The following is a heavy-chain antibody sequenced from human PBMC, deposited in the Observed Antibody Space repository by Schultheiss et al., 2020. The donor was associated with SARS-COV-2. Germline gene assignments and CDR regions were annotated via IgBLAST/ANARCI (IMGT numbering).Heavy chain of an antibody. CDR3: ARDGVRPADYYYYYMDV. D-gene: IGHD2-2*01. V-gene: IGHV3-48*01. CDR1: GFTFSTYN. J-gene: IGHJ6*03. CDR2: IDSSGGNI. Sequence: GGSLRLSCAASGFTFSTYNMNWVRQAPGKGLEWVSYIDSSGGNIHYADSVKGRFTISRDNAKNSLNLQMNSLRADDTAVYHCARDGVRPADYYYYYMDVWGRGTTVTVSS.